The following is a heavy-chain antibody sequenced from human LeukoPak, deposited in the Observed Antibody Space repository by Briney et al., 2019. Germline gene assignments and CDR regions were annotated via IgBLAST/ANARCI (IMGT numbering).Heavy chain of an antibody. Sequence: QAPGQGLEWMAIINPSGGSTSHAQKFQGRVTMTRDTSASTVYMELSSLRSEDTAVYYCASVYKHGMDVWGQGTTVTVSS. D-gene: IGHD5-24*01. CDR2: INPSGGST. V-gene: IGHV1-46*01. J-gene: IGHJ6*02. CDR3: ASVYKHGMDV.